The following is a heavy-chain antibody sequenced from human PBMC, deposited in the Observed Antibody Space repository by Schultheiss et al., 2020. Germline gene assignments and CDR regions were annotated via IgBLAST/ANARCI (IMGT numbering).Heavy chain of an antibody. CDR2: IYYSGST. Sequence: SETLSLTCTVSGGSISSSSYYWGWIRQPPGKGLEWIGSIYYSGSTNYNPSLKSRVTISVDTSKNQFSLKLSSVTAADTAVYYCTTDRNDYGDYKGSYPWGQGTLVTVSS. V-gene: IGHV4-39*07. CDR1: GGSISSSSYY. D-gene: IGHD4-17*01. CDR3: TTDRNDYGDYKGSYP. J-gene: IGHJ5*02.